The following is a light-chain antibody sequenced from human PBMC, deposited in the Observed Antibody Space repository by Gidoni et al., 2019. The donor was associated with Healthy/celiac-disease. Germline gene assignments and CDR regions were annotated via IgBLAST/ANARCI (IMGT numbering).Light chain of an antibody. CDR1: QSISSY. CDR2: AAS. CDR3: QQSYSTPLT. J-gene: IGKJ4*01. V-gene: IGKV1-39*01. Sequence: DIQMTPSPSSLSASVGDRVTIPCRASQSISSYLHWYQQKPGKAPKLLIYAASSLQSGVPSRFSGSGSGTDFTLTISSLQPEDFATYYCQQSYSTPLTFGGGTKVEIK.